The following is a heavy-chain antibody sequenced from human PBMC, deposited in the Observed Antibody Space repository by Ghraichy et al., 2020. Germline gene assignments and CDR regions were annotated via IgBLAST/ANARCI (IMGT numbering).Heavy chain of an antibody. D-gene: IGHD3-3*01. J-gene: IGHJ4*02. CDR2: INPDGGEK. CDR1: GFTFSGFW. V-gene: IGHV3-7*01. Sequence: GGSLRLSCAASGFTFSGFWMNWVRQAPGKGLEYVANINPDGGEKNYVDSAKGRFTISRDNAKNSQSLQMNSLRAEDTAVYYCARGAWVSTSYGISFDQWGLGTLVTVSS. CDR3: ARGAWVSTSYGISFDQ.